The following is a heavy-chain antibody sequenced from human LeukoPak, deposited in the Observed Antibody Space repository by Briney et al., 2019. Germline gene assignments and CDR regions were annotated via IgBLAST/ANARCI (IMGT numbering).Heavy chain of an antibody. CDR2: IYFGGST. CDR1: GGSISSSSYY. J-gene: IGHJ4*02. CDR3: ARPHLPGYGDNFDY. V-gene: IGHV4-39*01. D-gene: IGHD4-17*01. Sequence: PSETLSLTCTVSGGSISSSSYYWGWIRQPPGKGLEWIGSIYFGGSTYYNPSLKSRATISGDTSKKQFSLKLSSVTAADTAVYYCARPHLPGYGDNFDYWGQGTLVTVSS.